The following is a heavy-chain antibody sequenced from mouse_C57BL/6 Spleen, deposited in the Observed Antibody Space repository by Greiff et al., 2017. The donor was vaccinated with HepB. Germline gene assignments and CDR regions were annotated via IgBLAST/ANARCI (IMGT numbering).Heavy chain of an antibody. CDR2: IDPSDSYT. V-gene: IGHV1-50*01. CDR3: ARGWDYGSSAWFAY. J-gene: IGHJ3*01. Sequence: VQLQQPGAELVKPGASVKLSCKASGYTFTSYWMQWVKQRPGQGLEWIGEIDPSDSYTNYNQKFKGKATLTVDTSSSTAYMQLSSLTSEDSAVYDCARGWDYGSSAWFAYWGQGTLVTVSA. D-gene: IGHD1-1*01. CDR1: GYTFTSYW.